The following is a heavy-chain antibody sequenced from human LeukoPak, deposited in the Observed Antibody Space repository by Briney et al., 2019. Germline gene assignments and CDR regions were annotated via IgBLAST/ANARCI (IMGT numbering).Heavy chain of an antibody. CDR1: GYTFTSYD. CDR3: ARGSKWEHLDY. CDR2: MNPNSGNT. Sequence: ASVKVSCKASGYTFTSYDINWVRQATGQGLEWMGWMNPNSGNTGYAQKFQGRVTITRNTSISTAYMELSSLRSEDTAAYYCARGSKWEHLDYWGQGTLVTVSS. D-gene: IGHD1-26*01. J-gene: IGHJ4*02. V-gene: IGHV1-8*03.